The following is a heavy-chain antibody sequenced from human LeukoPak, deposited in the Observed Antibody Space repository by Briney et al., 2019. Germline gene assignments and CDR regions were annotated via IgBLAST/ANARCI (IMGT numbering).Heavy chain of an antibody. V-gene: IGHV3-23*01. CDR1: GFTFSSYA. CDR3: AKGLRTGVGPYMGYHYYMDV. D-gene: IGHD3-16*01. Sequence: HPGGSLRLSCAASGFTFSSYAMSWVRQAPGKGLKWVSTINDNGADTYYADSVKGRFTISRDNSYNTVSLQMNSLRDEDTGVYYCAKGLRTGVGPYMGYHYYMDVWGKGATVTVSS. J-gene: IGHJ6*03. CDR2: INDNGADT.